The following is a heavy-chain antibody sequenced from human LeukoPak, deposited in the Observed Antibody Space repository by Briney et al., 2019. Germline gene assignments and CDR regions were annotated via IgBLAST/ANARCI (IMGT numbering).Heavy chain of an antibody. V-gene: IGHV1-69*04. CDR1: GGTFITYA. D-gene: IGHD3-16*02. CDR3: ASRIYQ. CDR2: IIPILGIA. Sequence: SVSVSCKASGGTFITYAISWVRHAPGQGRGWVGRIIPILGIANYAQKFQGRVTITADKSTSTAYMELSSLRAEDTAVYYCASRIYQWGQGTLVTVSS. J-gene: IGHJ4*02.